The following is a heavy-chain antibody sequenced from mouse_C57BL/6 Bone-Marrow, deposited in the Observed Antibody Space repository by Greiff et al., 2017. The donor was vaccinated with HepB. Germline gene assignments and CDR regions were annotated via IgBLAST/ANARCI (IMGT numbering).Heavy chain of an antibody. J-gene: IGHJ2*01. Sequence: DVQLVESGPGLVKPSQSLSLTCSVTGYSITSGYYWNWIRQFPGNKLEWMGYISYDGSNNYNPSLKNRISITRDTSKNQFFLKLNSVTTEDTATYYGARVGLTTVPYLDYWGQGTTLTVSS. CDR2: ISYDGSN. V-gene: IGHV3-6*01. D-gene: IGHD1-1*01. CDR1: GYSITSGYY. CDR3: ARVGLTTVPYLDY.